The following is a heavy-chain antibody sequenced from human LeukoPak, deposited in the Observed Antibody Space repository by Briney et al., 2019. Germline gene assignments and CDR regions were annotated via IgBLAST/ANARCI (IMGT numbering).Heavy chain of an antibody. D-gene: IGHD3-22*01. J-gene: IGHJ4*02. CDR1: GFTFSTYA. CDR2: ISGSGGST. CDR3: AKDRAAITMIVVVISD. V-gene: IGHV3-23*01. Sequence: GGSLRLSCAASGFTFSTYAMSWVRQAPGKGLEWVSAISGSGGSTYYADSVKGRFTISRDNSKNTLYLQMNSLRAEDTAVYYCAKDRAAITMIVVVISDWGQGTLVTVSS.